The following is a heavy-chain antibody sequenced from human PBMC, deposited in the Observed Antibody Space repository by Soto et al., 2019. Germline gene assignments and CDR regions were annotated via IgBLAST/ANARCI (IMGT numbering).Heavy chain of an antibody. Sequence: SETLSLTCSVSGGSVTNYDWSWIRQPPGKGLEWIGYIHYSGRTNYNPSLKSRVTFSVDTSKNQFSLRLSSVTAADTAVYYCARDGGGGDTRFDYRGQGTLVTVSS. D-gene: IGHD3-16*01. CDR3: ARDGGGGDTRFDY. J-gene: IGHJ4*02. CDR1: GGSVTNYD. V-gene: IGHV4-59*02. CDR2: IHYSGRT.